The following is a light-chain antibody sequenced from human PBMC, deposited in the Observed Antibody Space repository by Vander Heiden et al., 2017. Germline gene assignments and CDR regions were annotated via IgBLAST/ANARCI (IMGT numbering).Light chain of an antibody. CDR2: GAS. CDR1: HSVCIN. J-gene: IGKJ1*01. Sequence: EIVMTQSPDTLSVSPGERATLSCRASHSVCINLTWYQKKPGHAPRLLIHGASTRATGIPARFSGSGSGTECTLTISSLQSEDFALYYCQQYNGWPPKWTFGQGTKVEIK. CDR3: QQYNGWPPKWT. V-gene: IGKV3-15*01.